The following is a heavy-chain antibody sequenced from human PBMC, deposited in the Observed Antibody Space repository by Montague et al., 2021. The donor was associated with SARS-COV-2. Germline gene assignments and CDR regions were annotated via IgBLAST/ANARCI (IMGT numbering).Heavy chain of an antibody. J-gene: IGHJ3*02. CDR1: GGSISSDSYY. Sequence: SETLSLTCTVSGGSISSDSYYWGWIRQPPGKGLEWIGNIYYTGNTYYSPSLKSRLTISVDTSKNQFSLKLSSVTAADTAMFYCARLLTGSDAFDIWGQGTMVTVSS. CDR3: ARLLTGSDAFDI. D-gene: IGHD3-9*01. V-gene: IGHV4-39*01. CDR2: IYYTGNT.